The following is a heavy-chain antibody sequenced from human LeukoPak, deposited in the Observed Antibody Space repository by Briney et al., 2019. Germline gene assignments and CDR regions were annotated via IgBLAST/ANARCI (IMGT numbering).Heavy chain of an antibody. D-gene: IGHD3-10*01. J-gene: IGHJ4*02. Sequence: ASVKVSCKASGYTFTGYYMHWVRQAPGQGLEWMGWINPDSGGTKYAQKFQGRVTLTRDTSISTAYMELSSLRSEDTAVYYCTKDYYGSGIDYWGQGTLVTVSS. CDR3: TKDYYGSGIDY. CDR1: GYTFTGYY. V-gene: IGHV1-2*02. CDR2: INPDSGGT.